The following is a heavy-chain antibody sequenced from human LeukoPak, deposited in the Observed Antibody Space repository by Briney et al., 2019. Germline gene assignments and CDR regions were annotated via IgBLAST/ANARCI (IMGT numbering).Heavy chain of an antibody. V-gene: IGHV3-74*01. D-gene: IGHD2-2*01. CDR1: GFTISDHW. CDR3: VGKVGEVPASMGAYYFYYLDV. Sequence: GGSLRLSCAASGFTISDHWMHWVRQAPGKGLVWVSRVNSDGRRTDYAASVKGRFTISRDNAKNTLYLQMNSLRPDDTAVYFCVGKVGEVPASMGAYYFYYLDVWGKGPTVTVS. J-gene: IGHJ6*03. CDR2: VNSDGRRT.